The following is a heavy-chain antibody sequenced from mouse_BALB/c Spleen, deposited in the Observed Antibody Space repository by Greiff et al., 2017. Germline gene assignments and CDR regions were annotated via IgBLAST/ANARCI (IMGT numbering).Heavy chain of an antibody. J-gene: IGHJ4*01. Sequence: EVQLVESGGGLVQPGGSRKLSCAASGFTFSSFGMHWVRQAPEKGLEWVAYISSGSSTIYYADTVKGRFTISRDNPKNTLFLQMTSLRSEDTAMYYCARYGNSYYYAMDYWGQGTSVTVSS. CDR3: ARYGNSYYYAMDY. CDR2: ISSGSSTI. V-gene: IGHV5-17*02. CDR1: GFTFSSFG. D-gene: IGHD2-1*01.